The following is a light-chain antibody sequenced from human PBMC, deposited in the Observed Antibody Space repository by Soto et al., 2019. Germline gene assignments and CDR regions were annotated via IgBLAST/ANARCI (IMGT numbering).Light chain of an antibody. CDR1: QSISSY. J-gene: IGKJ5*01. CDR2: AAS. CDR3: QQYNSYIT. Sequence: DIHIKDCPSSXAASLVQRXXXXXRASQSISSYLNWYQQKPGKAPKLLIYAASSLQSGVPSRFSGSGSGTDFTLTISSLQPDDFATYYCQQYNSYITFGQGTRLEI. V-gene: IGKV1-39*01.